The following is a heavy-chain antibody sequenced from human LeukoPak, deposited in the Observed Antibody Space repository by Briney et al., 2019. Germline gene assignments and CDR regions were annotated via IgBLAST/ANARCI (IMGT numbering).Heavy chain of an antibody. CDR2: INHSGST. J-gene: IGHJ4*02. CDR3: ARGLRFGGGFDS. V-gene: IGHV4-34*01. Sequence: PSETLSLTCAVYGVSFSGYYWSWIRQPPGKGLEWIGEINHSGSTNYNPSLKSRVTISVDTSKNQFSLKLSSVTAADTAVYYCARGLRFGGGFDSWGQGTLLTVSS. CDR1: GVSFSGYY. D-gene: IGHD3-16*01.